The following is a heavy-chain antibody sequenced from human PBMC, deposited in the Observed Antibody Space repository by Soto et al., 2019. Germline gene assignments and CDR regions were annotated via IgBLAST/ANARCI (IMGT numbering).Heavy chain of an antibody. V-gene: IGHV5-10-1*01. CDR1: GYSFTSYW. Sequence: RESLKISCRGSGYSFTSYWISWVRQMPGKGLEWMGRIDPSDSYTNYSPSFQGHVTISADKSISTAYLQWSSLKASDTAMYYCGTHGATYYYGSRCYQVSYYGRDV. CDR3: GTHGATYYYGSRCYQVSYYGRDV. J-gene: IGHJ6*01. D-gene: IGHD3-22*01. CDR2: IDPSDSYT.